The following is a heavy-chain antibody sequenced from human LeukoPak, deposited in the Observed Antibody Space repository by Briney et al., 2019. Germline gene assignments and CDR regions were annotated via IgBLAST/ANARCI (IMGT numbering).Heavy chain of an antibody. V-gene: IGHV4-59*01. CDR1: GGSISSYY. CDR3: ARGGYSGYDFAFDI. D-gene: IGHD5-12*01. Sequence: PSETLSLTCTVSGGSISSYYWSWIRQPPGKGLEWIGYIYYSGSTNYNPSLKSRVTISVDTSKNQFSLKLSSVTAADTAVYYCARGGYSGYDFAFDIWGQGTMVTVSS. CDR2: IYYSGST. J-gene: IGHJ3*02.